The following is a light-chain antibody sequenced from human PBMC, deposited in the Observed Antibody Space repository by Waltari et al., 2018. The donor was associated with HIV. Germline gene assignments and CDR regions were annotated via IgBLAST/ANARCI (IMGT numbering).Light chain of an antibody. J-gene: IGKJ1*01. CDR3: EQYDDWPWT. CDR1: PRVGSR. Sequence: EVMMTQSPATLSVSPGERATLSCRASPRVGSRVAWYQLLPGQDPRFLIFGADTRASGVQARFTGSGSETEFTLTISSLQSEDFAVYFCEQYDDWPWTCGQGTKVEIK. CDR2: GAD. V-gene: IGKV3-15*01.